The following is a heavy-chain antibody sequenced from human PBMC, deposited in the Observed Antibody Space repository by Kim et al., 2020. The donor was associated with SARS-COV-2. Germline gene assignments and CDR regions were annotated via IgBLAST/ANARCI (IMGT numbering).Heavy chain of an antibody. CDR1: GDSVSSSSAA. V-gene: IGHV6-1*01. D-gene: IGHD6-19*01. CDR3: ARAVAGTFDY. CDR2: TYQRSKWYN. J-gene: IGHJ4*02. Sequence: SQTLSLTFAISGDSVSSSSAAWNWIRQSPSRGLEWLGRTYQRSKWYNDYAVSVRSRISITPDTSKNQFSLQLNSVIPEDTAVYYCARAVAGTFDYWGQGTLVTVSS.